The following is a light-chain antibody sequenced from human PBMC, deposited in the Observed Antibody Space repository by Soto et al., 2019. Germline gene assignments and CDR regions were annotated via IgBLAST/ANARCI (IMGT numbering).Light chain of an antibody. CDR1: QSVSSN. Sequence: DIVMTQSPATLSVSPGERATLSCRASQSVSSNLPWYQQKPGQAPRLLIYGASTRATGIPARFSGSGSGTECTLTISSLQSEDFSVYSCQEYNDWPPLTLGGGTKVEIK. CDR2: GAS. CDR3: QEYNDWPPLT. V-gene: IGKV3-15*01. J-gene: IGKJ4*01.